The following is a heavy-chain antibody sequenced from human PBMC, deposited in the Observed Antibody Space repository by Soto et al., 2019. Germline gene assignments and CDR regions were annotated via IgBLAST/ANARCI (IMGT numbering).Heavy chain of an antibody. J-gene: IGHJ4*02. Sequence: GGSLRLSCAVSGFTFSSYWMHWVRQAPGKGLEWVAVISYDGSNKYYADSVKGRFTISRDNSKDTLYLQMNSLRTEDTAVFYCAKTARYSGSYLDYWGQGTLVTVSS. D-gene: IGHD1-26*01. CDR3: AKTARYSGSYLDY. CDR1: GFTFSSYW. V-gene: IGHV3-30*18. CDR2: ISYDGSNK.